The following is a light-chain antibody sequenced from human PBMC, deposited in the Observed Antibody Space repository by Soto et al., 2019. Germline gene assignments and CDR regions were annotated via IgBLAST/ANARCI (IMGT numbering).Light chain of an antibody. CDR1: QSVSSN. CDR3: QQYNNWWT. Sequence: EIVMTHSPATLSVSPGERATLSCRASQSVSSNLAWYQQKPGQAPRLLIYGASTRAAGIPARFSGSGSGTEYTLNISSLQSEDFAVYYWQQYNNWWTFGQGTKVEIK. CDR2: GAS. V-gene: IGKV3-15*01. J-gene: IGKJ1*01.